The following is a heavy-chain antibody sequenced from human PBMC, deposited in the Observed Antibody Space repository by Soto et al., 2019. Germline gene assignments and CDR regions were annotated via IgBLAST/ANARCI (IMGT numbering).Heavy chain of an antibody. Sequence: QVQLVQSGAEVKKPGSSVKVSCKASGGTFSSYAISWVRQAPGQGLEWMGGIIPIFGTANYAQKFQGRVTITADESTSTAYMELSSLRSEDTAVYYCASPGGDTAMEIGVYYYYYGMDVWGQGTTVTVSS. CDR3: ASPGGDTAMEIGVYYYYYGMDV. CDR1: GGTFSSYA. CDR2: IIPIFGTA. D-gene: IGHD5-18*01. V-gene: IGHV1-69*01. J-gene: IGHJ6*02.